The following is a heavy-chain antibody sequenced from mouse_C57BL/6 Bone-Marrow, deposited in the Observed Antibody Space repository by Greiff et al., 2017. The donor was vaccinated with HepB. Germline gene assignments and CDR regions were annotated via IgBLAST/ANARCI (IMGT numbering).Heavy chain of an antibody. CDR2: ISYDGSN. CDR1: GYSITSGYY. V-gene: IGHV3-6*01. CDR3: ARDHYGSSYGYYAMDY. D-gene: IGHD1-1*01. J-gene: IGHJ4*01. Sequence: VQLQQSGPGLVKPSQSLSLTCSVTGYSITSGYYWNWIRQFPGNKLEWMGYISYDGSNNYNPSLKNRISITRDTSKNQFFLKLNSVTTEDTATYYCARDHYGSSYGYYAMDYWGQGTSVTVSS.